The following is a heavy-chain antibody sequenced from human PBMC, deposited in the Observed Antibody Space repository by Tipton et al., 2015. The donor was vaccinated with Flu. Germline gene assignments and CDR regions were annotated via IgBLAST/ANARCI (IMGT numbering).Heavy chain of an antibody. J-gene: IGHJ4*02. Sequence: TLSLTCAVYGYSISSGYFWGWVRQPPGKGLEWIGTIHHRGTTYYNPPLKSRVTMLLDTSKNQFSLRLTSVTAADTAEYYCPRHGEGTFDYWGQGTLVPVSS. V-gene: IGHV4-38-2*01. CDR1: GYSISSGYF. CDR2: IHHRGTT. D-gene: IGHD3-10*01. CDR3: PRHGEGTFDY.